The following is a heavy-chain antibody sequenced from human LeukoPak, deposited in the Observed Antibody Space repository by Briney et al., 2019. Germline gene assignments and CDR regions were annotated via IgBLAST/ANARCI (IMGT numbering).Heavy chain of an antibody. D-gene: IGHD5/OR15-5a*01. V-gene: IGHV3-48*01. J-gene: IGHJ6*03. CDR3: ASTMDV. Sequence: PGGSLRLSCAVSGFTFSYFSMNWVRQAPGKGLEWVSYISSSSSTIYYADSVKGRFTISRDNSKNTLYLQMNSLRAEDTAVYYCASTMDVWGKGTTVTISS. CDR2: ISSSSSTI. CDR1: GFTFSYFS.